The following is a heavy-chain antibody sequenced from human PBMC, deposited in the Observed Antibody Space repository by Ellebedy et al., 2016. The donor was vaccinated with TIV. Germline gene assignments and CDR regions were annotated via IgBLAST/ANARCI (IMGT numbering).Heavy chain of an antibody. J-gene: IGHJ4*02. CDR1: GFTFSIAG. CDR3: ARDGSEWSRDH. D-gene: IGHD3-3*01. CDR2: IDFSGTGT. V-gene: IGHV3-21*06. Sequence: GGSLRLXXGPSGFTFSIAGMTSVRPAPGKGLEWVATIDFSGTGTYYADSVKGRFIISRDNTKNSVFLQMNSLGVEDTAVYYCARDGSEWSRDHWGQGTLVTVSS.